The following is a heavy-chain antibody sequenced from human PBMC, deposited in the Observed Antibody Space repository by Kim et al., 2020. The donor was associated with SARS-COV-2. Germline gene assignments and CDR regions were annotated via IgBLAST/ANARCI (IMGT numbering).Heavy chain of an antibody. V-gene: IGHV4-39*07. D-gene: IGHD3-10*01. J-gene: IGHJ3*02. CDR1: GGSINSSSYY. CDR3: ASDNGSGSLNGFDI. CDR2: IYYSGST. Sequence: SETLSLTCNVSGGSINSSSYYWGWIRQPPGKGLEWIGSIYYSGSTYYNPSLKSRVTTSLDTSKNQFSLKLTSVTAADTAVYYCASDNGSGSLNGFDIWGQGTMVTVSS.